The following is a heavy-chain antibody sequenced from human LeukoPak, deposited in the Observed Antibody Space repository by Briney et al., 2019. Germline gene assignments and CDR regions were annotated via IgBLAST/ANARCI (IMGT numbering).Heavy chain of an antibody. J-gene: IGHJ4*02. CDR3: AKGSSGYFFDL. Sequence: GGSLRLSCAASGFTFDDYAMHWVRQAPGKGLEWVSGISWNSGSIGYADSVKGRFTISRDNAKNSLYLQMNSLRAEDTALYYCAKGSSGYFFDLWGQGTLVTVSS. CDR1: GFTFDDYA. V-gene: IGHV3-9*01. CDR2: ISWNSGSI. D-gene: IGHD3-22*01.